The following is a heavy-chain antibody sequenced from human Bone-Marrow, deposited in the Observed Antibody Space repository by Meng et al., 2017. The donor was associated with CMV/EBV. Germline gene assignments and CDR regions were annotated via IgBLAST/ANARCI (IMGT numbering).Heavy chain of an antibody. D-gene: IGHD3-3*01. V-gene: IGHV4-34*01. Sequence: SETLSLTCTVSGDSISLYYWSWIRQPPGKGLEWIGEINHSGSTNYNPSLKSRVTISVDTSKNQFSLKLSSVTAADTAVYYCARVRITIFGVVIWFDYWGQGTLVTVSS. J-gene: IGHJ4*02. CDR3: ARVRITIFGVVIWFDY. CDR2: INHSGST. CDR1: GDSISLYY.